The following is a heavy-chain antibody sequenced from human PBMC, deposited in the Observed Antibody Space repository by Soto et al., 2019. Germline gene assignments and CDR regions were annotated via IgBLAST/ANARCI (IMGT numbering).Heavy chain of an antibody. Sequence: PGGSMRLSCAASGFTFSSYTISWARQAPGKGLKWVSSISGSGGITYYADYVKGRFTIARDNSKNTLYLQMNSLRAEDTAVYYCAKPPNPIAVAAVDYWGQGTLVTVSS. CDR3: AKPPNPIAVAAVDY. CDR1: GFTFSSYT. CDR2: ISGSGGIT. D-gene: IGHD6-19*01. V-gene: IGHV3-23*01. J-gene: IGHJ4*02.